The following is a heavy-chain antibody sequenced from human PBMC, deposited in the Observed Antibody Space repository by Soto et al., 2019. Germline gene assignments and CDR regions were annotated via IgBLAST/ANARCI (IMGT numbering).Heavy chain of an antibody. J-gene: IGHJ4*02. CDR2: ISGSDGKT. D-gene: IGHD3-10*01. CDR3: ATRSYTHY. V-gene: IGHV3-23*01. CDR1: EYCCASVS. Sequence: GTPGLASTTSEYCCASVSMTCGRQAPGKGLEWVATISGSDGKTYYADSVKGRCSISRDTSSNTLYLQMNSLRADDTAIYYCATRSYTHYRGQG.